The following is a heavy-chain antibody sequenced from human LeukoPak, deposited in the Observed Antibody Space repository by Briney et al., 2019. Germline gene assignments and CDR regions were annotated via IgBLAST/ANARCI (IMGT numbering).Heavy chain of an antibody. Sequence: GGSLRLSCRASGFTFRNDAMSWVRQAPGKGLEWVSAISGSGATTFYADSVKGRFTISRDNSKNTVFLQMNTLRAEDTAIYYCAKDQCAAEGEICKYFHHWGQGTLVTVSS. D-gene: IGHD2-21*01. J-gene: IGHJ1*01. V-gene: IGHV3-23*01. CDR2: ISGSGATT. CDR3: AKDQCAAEGEICKYFHH. CDR1: GFTFRNDA.